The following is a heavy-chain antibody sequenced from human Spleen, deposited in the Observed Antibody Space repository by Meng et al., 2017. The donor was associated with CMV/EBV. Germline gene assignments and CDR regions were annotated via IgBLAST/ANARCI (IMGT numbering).Heavy chain of an antibody. V-gene: IGHV1-18*01. CDR2: ISAYNGNT. D-gene: IGHD3-10*01. CDR3: ARSMVRGVSSYYGMDV. Sequence: ASVKVSCKASFYTFTTYGISWVRQAPGQGLEWMGWISAYNGNTNYAQELQGRVTMTTDTSTNTAYMELRGLRSDDTAVYYCARSMVRGVSSYYGMDVWGQGTTVTVSS. J-gene: IGHJ6*02. CDR1: FYTFTTYG.